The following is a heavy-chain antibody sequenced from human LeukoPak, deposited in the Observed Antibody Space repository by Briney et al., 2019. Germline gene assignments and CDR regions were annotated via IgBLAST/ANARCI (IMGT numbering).Heavy chain of an antibody. CDR1: GFTFDDYA. Sequence: PGGSLRLSCTASGFTFDDYAMHWVRQPPGKGLEWVSGIDWRGNSLAYADSVKGRFTISRDNAKNSLYLQMNNLRPGDTALYYCSKTSSRGFRTGADFWGQGTLVTVPS. D-gene: IGHD1-1*01. J-gene: IGHJ4*02. CDR3: SKTSSRGFRTGADF. V-gene: IGHV3-9*01. CDR2: IDWRGNSL.